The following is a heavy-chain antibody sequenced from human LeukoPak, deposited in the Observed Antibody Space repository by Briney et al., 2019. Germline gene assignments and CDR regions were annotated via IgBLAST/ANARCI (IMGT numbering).Heavy chain of an antibody. CDR3: ARDPLDSSGYYYGGSFDY. V-gene: IGHV3-48*03. J-gene: IGHJ4*02. CDR1: GFTFSSYE. Sequence: GGSLRLSCAASGFTFSSYEMNWVRQAPGKGLEWVSYISSNGSPIFYADSVKGRFTISRNNSNNTLYLQMNSLRDEDTGVYYCARDPLDSSGYYYGGSFDYWGQGTLVTVSS. D-gene: IGHD3-22*01. CDR2: ISSNGSPI.